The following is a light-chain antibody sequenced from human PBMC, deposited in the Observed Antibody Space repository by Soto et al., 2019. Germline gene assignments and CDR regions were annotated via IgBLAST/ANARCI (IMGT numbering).Light chain of an antibody. CDR1: QSINSW. CDR2: RAS. CDR3: QHYDSYSGT. Sequence: DIQMTQSPSTLSASVGDRVTITCRASQSINSWLAWYQQKPGKAPKLLIYRASTLEGGVPSRFRGSGSGTEFTLTIRSLQPSDFSTYYCQHYDSYSGTFGPGTKVDIK. V-gene: IGKV1-5*03. J-gene: IGKJ3*01.